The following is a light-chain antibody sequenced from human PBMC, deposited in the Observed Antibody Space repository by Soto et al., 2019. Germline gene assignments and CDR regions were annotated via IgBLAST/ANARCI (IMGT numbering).Light chain of an antibody. J-gene: IGKJ3*01. CDR1: QSVASSY. Sequence: EIVLTQSPGTLSLSPGERATLSCRASQSVASSYLAWYQQKPGQAPRLVIHGASSRATGIPDRFSGSGSGTELLLIINREEDYDFAVYDWILQDIAHFTF. CDR2: GAS. V-gene: IGKV3-20*01. CDR3: ILQDIAHFT.